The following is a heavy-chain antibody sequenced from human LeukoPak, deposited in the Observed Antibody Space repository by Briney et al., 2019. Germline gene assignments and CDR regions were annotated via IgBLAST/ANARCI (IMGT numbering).Heavy chain of an antibody. CDR1: GFSLSNYA. CDR3: AKWGTHDFWSGYYET. V-gene: IGHV3-23*01. J-gene: IGHJ5*02. D-gene: IGHD3-3*01. CDR2: LSAYDDST. Sequence: PGGSLRLSCTASGFSLSNYAMSWVRQAPGKGLEWVSALSAYDDSTYYANSVKGRFTISRDNSKKTLYLQMNSLRAEDTALYFCAKWGTHDFWSGYYETWGQGTLVTVSS.